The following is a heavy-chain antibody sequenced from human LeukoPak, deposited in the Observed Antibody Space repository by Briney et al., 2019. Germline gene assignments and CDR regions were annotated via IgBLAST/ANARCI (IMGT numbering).Heavy chain of an antibody. J-gene: IGHJ4*02. CDR2: INPSGGST. V-gene: IGHV1-46*01. Sequence: ASVKVSCKASGYTLTSYYMNWVRQAPGQGLEWMGIINPSGGSTSYAQKFQGRVTMTRDTSTSTVYMELSSLRFEDTAVYHCARDSYGSGSYYRSKTYYFDYWGQGTLVTVSS. D-gene: IGHD3-10*01. CDR3: ARDSYGSGSYYRSKTYYFDY. CDR1: GYTLTSYY.